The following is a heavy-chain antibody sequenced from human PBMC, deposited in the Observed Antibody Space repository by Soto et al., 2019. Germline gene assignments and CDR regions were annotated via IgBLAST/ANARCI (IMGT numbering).Heavy chain of an antibody. J-gene: IGHJ6*02. D-gene: IGHD6-13*01. CDR2: LYPGVSAT. V-gene: IGHV5-51*01. CDR1: GYSFTSYW. Sequence: GESLKISCTGSGYSFTSYWIGWVRQMPGKGLEWLGILYPGVSATRYSPSFQGQVTISADKSISTAYLQWSSLKASDTSMYYCARQLSIAAAGLGYYYGMDVWGQGTTVTISS. CDR3: ARQLSIAAAGLGYYYGMDV.